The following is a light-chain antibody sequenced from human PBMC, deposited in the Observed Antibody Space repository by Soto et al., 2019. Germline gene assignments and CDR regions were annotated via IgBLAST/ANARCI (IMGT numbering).Light chain of an antibody. Sequence: QSVLTQPASVSGSPGQSITISCTGTSSDVGGYNYVSWYQQHPGKAPKLMIYDVSNRPSGVSNRISGSKSDNTASMTISGLQAEDEADYYCSSYTSSSLYVFGTGTKVTVL. CDR3: SSYTSSSLYV. CDR1: SSDVGGYNY. V-gene: IGLV2-14*01. CDR2: DVS. J-gene: IGLJ1*01.